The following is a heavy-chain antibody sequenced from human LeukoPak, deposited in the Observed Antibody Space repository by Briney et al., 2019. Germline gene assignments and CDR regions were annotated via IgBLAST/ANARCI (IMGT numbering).Heavy chain of an antibody. J-gene: IGHJ4*02. Sequence: GGSLRLSCAASGFTFSSYAISWVRQAPGKGLEWVSGISGSGGSTYYPDSVKGRFTVSRDNSKNTLYLQMNSLRAEDTAVYYCAKDLQDYYASGTYYNVLGGAFDYWGQGSLIAVSS. CDR3: AKDLQDYYASGTYYNVLGGAFDY. CDR1: GFTFSSYA. V-gene: IGHV3-23*01. CDR2: ISGSGGST. D-gene: IGHD3-10*01.